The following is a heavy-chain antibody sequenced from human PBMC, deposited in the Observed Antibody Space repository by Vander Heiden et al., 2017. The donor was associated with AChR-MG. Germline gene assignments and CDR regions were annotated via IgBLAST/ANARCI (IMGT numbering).Heavy chain of an antibody. J-gene: IGHJ4*02. CDR2: IWFDGTNI. V-gene: IGHV3-33*01. D-gene: IGHD5-18*01. CDR3: AGQQKPGYGAGSTAY. CDR1: GITFSNHG. Sequence: QVPLVESGGGVVQPGSSLRLSCAVSGITFSNHGMHWVRQAPGKGLEWVALIWFDGTNIKYADSVKGRFTISRDNSNNTVSLQMNSLRAEDTALYYCAGQQKPGYGAGSTAYWGQGTLVTVSS.